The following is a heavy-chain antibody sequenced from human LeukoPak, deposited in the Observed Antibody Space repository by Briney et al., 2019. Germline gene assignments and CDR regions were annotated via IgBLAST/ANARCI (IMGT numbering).Heavy chain of an antibody. D-gene: IGHD2-2*01. CDR3: ARGPSLYCSSTSCYGRWFDP. CDR1: GVSFSGYY. J-gene: IGHJ5*02. V-gene: IGHV4-34*01. CDR2: INHSGST. Sequence: SETLSLTCAVYGVSFSGYYWSWVRQPPGKGLEWVGEINHSGSTNYNPSLKSRVTISVDTSKNQFSLKLSSVTAADTAVYYCARGPSLYCSSTSCYGRWFDPWGQGTLVTVSS.